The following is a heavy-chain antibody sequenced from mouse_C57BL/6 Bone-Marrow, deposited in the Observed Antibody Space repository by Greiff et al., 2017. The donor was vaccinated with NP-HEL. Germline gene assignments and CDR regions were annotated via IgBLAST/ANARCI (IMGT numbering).Heavy chain of an antibody. CDR3: ARGATVVVYCDFDV. Sequence: QVQLQQPGAELVKPGASVKLSCKASGYNINSYWMHWVKQRPGQGLEWIGMIHPNSGSTNYTEKFKSKATMTVDKSSSTAYLQLSSLTSEDSAVFYCARGATVVVYCDFDVWGTGTSVTVSS. V-gene: IGHV1-64*01. D-gene: IGHD1-1*01. J-gene: IGHJ1*03. CDR1: GYNINSYW. CDR2: IHPNSGST.